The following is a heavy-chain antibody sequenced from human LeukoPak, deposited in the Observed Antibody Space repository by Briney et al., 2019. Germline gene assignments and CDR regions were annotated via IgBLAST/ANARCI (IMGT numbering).Heavy chain of an antibody. Sequence: SETLSLTCTVSGGSINSGSYYWSWIRQPAGKGLEWIGRIYTSGSTNYNPSLESRLTISAGTSKNQFSLKVRSVTAADTAVYYCARDWGFQWLDPWGQGTLVTVSS. CDR2: IYTSGST. V-gene: IGHV4-61*02. D-gene: IGHD3-16*01. J-gene: IGHJ5*02. CDR3: ARDWGFQWLDP. CDR1: GGSINSGSYY.